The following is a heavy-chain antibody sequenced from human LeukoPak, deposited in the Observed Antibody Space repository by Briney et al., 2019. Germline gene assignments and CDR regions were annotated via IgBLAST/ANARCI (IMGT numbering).Heavy chain of an antibody. CDR1: GFTFSDYS. D-gene: IGHD5-24*01. Sequence: GGSLRLSCAASGFTFSDYSMNWVRQAPGKGLEWISYIGIDSGNTNYADSVKGRFTISGDKAKNSLYLQMNRLRVEDTAVYYCARGYKYAFDNWGQGTLVTVSS. V-gene: IGHV3-48*01. J-gene: IGHJ4*02. CDR3: ARGYKYAFDN. CDR2: IGIDSGNT.